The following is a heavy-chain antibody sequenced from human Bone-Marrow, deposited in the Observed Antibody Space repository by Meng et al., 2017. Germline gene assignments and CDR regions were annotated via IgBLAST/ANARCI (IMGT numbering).Heavy chain of an antibody. V-gene: IGHV3-48*04. CDR3: ARGGSGGSYKPEFDY. CDR2: ISSSGSTI. D-gene: IGHD2-15*01. Sequence: GESLKISCAASGFTFSTYTMNWVRQAPGKGLEWVSYISSSGSTIYYADSVKGRFTISRDNAKNSLYLQMNSLRAEDTAVYYCARGGSGGSYKPEFDYWGQGTLVTVSS. CDR1: GFTFSTYT. J-gene: IGHJ4*02.